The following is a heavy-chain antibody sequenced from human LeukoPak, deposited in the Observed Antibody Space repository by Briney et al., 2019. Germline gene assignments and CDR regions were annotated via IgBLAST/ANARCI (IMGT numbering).Heavy chain of an antibody. CDR2: IHYSGST. J-gene: IGHJ4*02. CDR1: GDSISSYY. D-gene: IGHD3-16*02. CDR3: AKRSSSWQHFNY. V-gene: IGHV4-59*01. Sequence: PSETLSLTCTVSGDSISSYYWSWIRQPPGKGLEWIGYIHYSGSTNYNPSLKSRVTISVDTSNNQFSLKLSSVTAADTAVYYCAKRSSSWQHFNYWGQGTLVTVSS.